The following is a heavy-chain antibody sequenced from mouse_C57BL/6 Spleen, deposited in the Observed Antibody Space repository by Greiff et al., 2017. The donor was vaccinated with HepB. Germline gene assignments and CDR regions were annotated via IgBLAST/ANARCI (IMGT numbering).Heavy chain of an antibody. V-gene: IGHV1-7*01. CDR1: GYTFTSYW. J-gene: IGHJ3*01. CDR2: ILPCSGYT. Sequence: VQLQQSGAELAKPGASVKLSCKASGYTFTSYWMPWVPQRPGQSLEWIGYILPCSGYTKYNQKFKDKATLTADKSSSTAYMQLSSLTYEDSAVYYCARGAFHYGNSPFAYWGQGTLVTVSA. D-gene: IGHD2-1*01. CDR3: ARGAFHYGNSPFAY.